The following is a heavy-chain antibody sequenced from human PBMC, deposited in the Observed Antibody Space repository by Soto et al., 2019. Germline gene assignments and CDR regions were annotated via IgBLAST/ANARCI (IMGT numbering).Heavy chain of an antibody. CDR2: IRKDESKK. V-gene: IGHV3-7*05. CDR3: AGDVSPGSVAYYLDAFDM. D-gene: IGHD3-22*01. J-gene: IGHJ3*02. CDR1: GFTFSDYC. Sequence: EVQLVESGGGLVQPGESLRLSCAASGFTFSDYCMTWVRQAPGKGLEWVADIRKDESKKSYLDSVRGRFTISRDNARNSLYLQMESLRAEDTAVYDCAGDVSPGSVAYYLDAFDMWGQGTMVTVSS.